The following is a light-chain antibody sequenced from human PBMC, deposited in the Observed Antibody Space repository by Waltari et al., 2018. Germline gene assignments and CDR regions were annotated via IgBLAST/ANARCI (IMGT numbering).Light chain of an antibody. CDR2: EVS. V-gene: IGLV2-23*02. Sequence: QSALTQPASVSVSPGQSITVSCTGTSSDVGNYNLVSWYQQHPGNAPKLLIYEVSQRPSGVSIRFSGPKSGTTASLTVSGLQAEDEAIYFCCSYAGDRSVLFGGGTKLTVL. J-gene: IGLJ2*01. CDR1: SSDVGNYNL. CDR3: CSYAGDRSVL.